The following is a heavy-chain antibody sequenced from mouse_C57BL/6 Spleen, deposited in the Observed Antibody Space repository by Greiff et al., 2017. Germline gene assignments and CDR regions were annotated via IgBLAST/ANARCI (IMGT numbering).Heavy chain of an antibody. CDR1: GYTFTDYN. Sequence: EVQLQQSGPELVKPGASVKIPCKASGYTFTDYNMDWVKQSHGKSLEWIGDINPNNGGTIYNQKFKGKATLTVDKSSSTAYMELRSLTSEDTAVYYCARGIYYGSSTWYFDVWGTGTTVTVSS. J-gene: IGHJ1*03. CDR2: INPNNGGT. V-gene: IGHV1-18*01. CDR3: ARGIYYGSSTWYFDV. D-gene: IGHD1-1*01.